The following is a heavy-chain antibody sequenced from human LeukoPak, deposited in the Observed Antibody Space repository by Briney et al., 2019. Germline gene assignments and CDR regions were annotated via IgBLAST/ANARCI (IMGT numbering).Heavy chain of an antibody. CDR1: GYSISSGYY. D-gene: IGHD5-18*01. V-gene: IGHV4-38-2*02. CDR2: IYHSGST. J-gene: IGHJ4*02. Sequence: SETLSLTCTVSGYSISSGYYWGWIRQPPGKGLEWIGSIYHSGSTYYNPSLKSRVTISVDTSKNQFSLKLSSVTAADTAVYYCAREGYNFGSPQFDSWGQGTLVTVSS. CDR3: AREGYNFGSPQFDS.